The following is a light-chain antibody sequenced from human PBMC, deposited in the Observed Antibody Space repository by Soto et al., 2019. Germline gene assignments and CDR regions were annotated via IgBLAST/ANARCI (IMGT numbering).Light chain of an antibody. Sequence: EIVLTQSPGTLSLSPGERATLSCRASQSVSSGYLAWYQQKPGQAPSLLIYDASTRATGIPPRFSGGGSGTEFTLTISRLEPEDFAVYYCQHYDTFGGGTKVDIK. V-gene: IGKV3-20*01. J-gene: IGKJ4*01. CDR3: QHYDT. CDR2: DAS. CDR1: QSVSSGY.